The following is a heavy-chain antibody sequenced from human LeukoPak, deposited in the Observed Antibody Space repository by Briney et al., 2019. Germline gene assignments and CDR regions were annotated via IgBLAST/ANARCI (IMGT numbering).Heavy chain of an antibody. Sequence: GGSLRLSCAASGFTFSSYSMNWVRQAPGKGREWVSSISSSSSYIYYADSVKGRFTISRDNAKNSLYLQMNSLRAEDTAVYYCARGPSYSSGWYGGRNWFDPWGQGTLVTVPS. J-gene: IGHJ5*02. CDR3: ARGPSYSSGWYGGRNWFDP. D-gene: IGHD6-19*01. CDR1: GFTFSSYS. CDR2: ISSSSSYI. V-gene: IGHV3-21*01.